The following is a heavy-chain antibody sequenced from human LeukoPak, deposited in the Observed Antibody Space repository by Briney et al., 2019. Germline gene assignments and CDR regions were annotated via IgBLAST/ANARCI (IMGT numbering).Heavy chain of an antibody. J-gene: IGHJ4*02. CDR2: IDPSGSYT. CDR3: ARYGGGFDY. D-gene: IGHD4-23*01. V-gene: IGHV5-10-1*01. CDR1: GYSFTSYW. Sequence: GESLKISCKGSGYSFTSYWIGWVRQMPGKGLEWMGRIDPSGSYTEYSPSFQGHVTISADKSISLAYLQWSSLKASDTAIYYCARYGGGFDYWGQGTQVTVSS.